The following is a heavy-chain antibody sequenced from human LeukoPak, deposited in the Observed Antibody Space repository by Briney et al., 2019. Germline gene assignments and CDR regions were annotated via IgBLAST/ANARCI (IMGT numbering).Heavy chain of an antibody. CDR2: INSDGSST. J-gene: IGHJ4*02. CDR1: GFTFSNYW. CDR3: ARDTEKYCGGDCYSPPVGD. Sequence: PGGSLRLSCAASGFTFSNYWMHWVRQAPGKGLVWVSRINSDGSSTTYADSVKGRFTISRDNAKNTLYLQMNSLRAEDTAVYYCARDTEKYCGGDCYSPPVGDWGQGTLVTVSS. V-gene: IGHV3-74*01. D-gene: IGHD2-21*02.